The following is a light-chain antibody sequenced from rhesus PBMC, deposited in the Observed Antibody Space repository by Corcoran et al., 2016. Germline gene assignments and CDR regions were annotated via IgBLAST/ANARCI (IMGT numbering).Light chain of an antibody. CDR3: LQSSNWLT. Sequence: EIVMTQSPATLALSPGERATLSCRASQSVSSYLAWYQQKPGQAPRLLIYGASSRATGIPDRFRGSGSGTEFTLTISSLEPEDVGVYFCLQSSNWLTFGGGTKVEIK. CDR1: QSVSSY. J-gene: IGKJ4*01. CDR2: GAS. V-gene: IGKV3-24*04.